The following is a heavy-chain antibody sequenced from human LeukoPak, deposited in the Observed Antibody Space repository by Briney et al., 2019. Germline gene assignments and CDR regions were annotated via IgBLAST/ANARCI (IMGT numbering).Heavy chain of an antibody. Sequence: GASVKVSCKASSYTFTNYAFTWVRQAPGQGLEWMGWISGYNGNTKYVQKFQDRVTVTTDTSTNTVYMELRSLRSDDTAVYYCARDRIVVVVAASLEFDYWGQGTLVTVSS. D-gene: IGHD2-15*01. V-gene: IGHV1-18*01. CDR3: ARDRIVVVVAASLEFDY. J-gene: IGHJ4*02. CDR2: ISGYNGNT. CDR1: SYTFTNYA.